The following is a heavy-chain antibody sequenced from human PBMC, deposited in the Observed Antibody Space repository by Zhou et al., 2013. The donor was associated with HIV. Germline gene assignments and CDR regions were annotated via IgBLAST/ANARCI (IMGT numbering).Heavy chain of an antibody. CDR2: IIPILGIA. V-gene: IGHV1-69*04. J-gene: IGHJ4*02. D-gene: IGHD3-22*01. CDR1: GGTFSSYA. CDR3: ARGGGGLGYDSSGY. Sequence: QVQLVQSGAEVKKPGSSVKVSCKASGGTFSSYAISWVRQAPGQGLEWMGRIIPILGIANYAQKFQGRVTITADKSTSTAYMELSSLRSEDTAVYYCARGGGGLGYDSSGYWGQGNPGHRLL.